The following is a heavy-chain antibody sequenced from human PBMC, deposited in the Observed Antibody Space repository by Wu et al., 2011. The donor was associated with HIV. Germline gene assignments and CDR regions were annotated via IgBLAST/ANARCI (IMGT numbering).Heavy chain of an antibody. J-gene: IGHJ3*02. CDR3: ARRNDAFGEAFDI. CDR2: INPNSGGT. D-gene: IGHD1-1*01. Sequence: QVQLVQSGAEVKKPGASVKVSCKASGYNFTGHYLHWVRQAPGQGLEWMGWINPNSGGTNYAQKFQGRVTMTRDTSISTAYMELSRLRSDDTAVYYCARRNDAFGEAFDIWGQGTMVTVSS. V-gene: IGHV1-2*02. CDR1: GYNFTGHY.